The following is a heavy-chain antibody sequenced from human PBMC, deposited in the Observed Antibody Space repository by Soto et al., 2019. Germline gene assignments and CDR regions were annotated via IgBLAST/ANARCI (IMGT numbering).Heavy chain of an antibody. CDR3: ASYGSGSFKNWFDP. CDR1: GGSISSGGYY. D-gene: IGHD3-10*01. J-gene: IGHJ5*02. Sequence: SETLSLTCTVSGGSISSGGYYWSWIRQHPGKGLEWIGYIYYSGSTYYNPSLKSRVTISVDTSKNQFSLKLSSVTAADTAVYYCASYGSGSFKNWFDPWGQGTLVTVSS. V-gene: IGHV4-31*03. CDR2: IYYSGST.